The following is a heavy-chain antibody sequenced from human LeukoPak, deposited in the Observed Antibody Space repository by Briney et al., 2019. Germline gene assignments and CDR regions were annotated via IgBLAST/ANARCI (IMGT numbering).Heavy chain of an antibody. CDR3: AALWFGELLTGTFDY. J-gene: IGHJ4*02. D-gene: IGHD3-10*01. V-gene: IGHV1-2*02. CDR2: INPNSGGT. CDR1: GYTFTGYY. Sequence: ASVKLSCKASGYTFTGYYMHWVRQAPGQGLEWMGWINPNSGGTNYAQKFQGRVTMTRDTSISTAYMELSRLRSDDTAVYYCAALWFGELLTGTFDYWGQGTLVTVSS.